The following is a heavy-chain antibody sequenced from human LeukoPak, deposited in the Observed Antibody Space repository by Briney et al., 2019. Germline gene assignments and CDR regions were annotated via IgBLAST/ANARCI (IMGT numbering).Heavy chain of an antibody. CDR2: IRRRAYGEAA. V-gene: IGHV3-49*04. CDR1: GLAFDDFA. Sequence: GQSLRLSCTTSGLAFDDFAMSWVRQPAGKGLEWVGFIRRRAYGEAAEYAASVKGRFIISRDDSKGIAYLQMNSLKTEDTAVYNCSRNGLLDFDYWGQGSRVIVSP. J-gene: IGHJ4*02. CDR3: SRNGLLDFDY.